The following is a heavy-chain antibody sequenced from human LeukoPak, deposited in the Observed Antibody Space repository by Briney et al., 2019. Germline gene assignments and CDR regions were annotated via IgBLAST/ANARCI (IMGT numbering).Heavy chain of an antibody. CDR2: ISHSGTT. D-gene: IGHD1-26*01. CDR1: GGSISSSCYY. V-gene: IGHV4-39*01. CDR3: ARRSCNPVGATDY. J-gene: IGHJ4*02. Sequence: SETLSLTCTVSGGSISSSCYYWEWIRQPPGKGLEWIGSISHSGTTCYSPSLKSRVTISVDTSKNQLSLKLNSVTAADTAVYFCARRSCNPVGATDYWGRGTLVTVSA.